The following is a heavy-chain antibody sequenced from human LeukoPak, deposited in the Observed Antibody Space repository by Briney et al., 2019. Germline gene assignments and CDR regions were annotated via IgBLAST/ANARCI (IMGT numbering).Heavy chain of an antibody. CDR3: ARHLGLARGSNWLDP. Sequence: SETLSLTCTVSVGSIGTHYCSWIRHPPGKGLEWIGYISNSGTTNYNPSLKSRLDMSVDTSKNQFSLKLSSVTATDTAVYYCARHLGLARGSNWLDPWGQGTLVIVSS. CDR1: VGSIGTHY. CDR2: ISNSGTT. V-gene: IGHV4-59*08. D-gene: IGHD3-16*01. J-gene: IGHJ5*02.